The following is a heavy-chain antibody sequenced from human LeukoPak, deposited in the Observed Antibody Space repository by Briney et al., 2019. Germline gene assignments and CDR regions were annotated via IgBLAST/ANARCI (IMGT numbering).Heavy chain of an antibody. D-gene: IGHD6-6*01. CDR2: INPNSGGT. J-gene: IGHJ4*02. CDR1: GYTFTDYY. CDR3: ATTIGARLMYFDY. V-gene: IGHV1-2*02. Sequence: ASVKVSCKASGYTFTDYYMHWVRQAPGQGLEWMGWINPNSGGTNYAQKFQGRVTMTRDKSISTAYMELYSLRSDDTAVYYCATTIGARLMYFDYWGQGTLVTVSS.